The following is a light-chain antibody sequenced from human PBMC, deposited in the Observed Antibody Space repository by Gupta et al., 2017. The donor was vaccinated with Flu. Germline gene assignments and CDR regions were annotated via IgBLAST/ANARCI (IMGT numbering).Light chain of an antibody. CDR3: QQTYMNHPHGT. Sequence: DRVTIACRARQSVTSYLKWYKKRPRKAPKLLIYGASTLQDVVTSVCSGSGDGTKGTLTISSVQPEDSATYFCQQTYMNHPHGTFGQGTKLEIK. V-gene: IGKV1-39*01. J-gene: IGKJ2*01. CDR1: QSVTSY. CDR2: GAS.